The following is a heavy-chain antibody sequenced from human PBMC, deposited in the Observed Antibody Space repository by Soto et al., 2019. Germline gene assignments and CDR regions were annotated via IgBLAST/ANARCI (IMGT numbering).Heavy chain of an antibody. CDR2: ISGSGGST. Sequence: GGSLRLSCAASGFTFSSYAMSWVRQAPGKGLEWVSAISGSGGSTYYADSVKGRFTISRDNSKNTLYLQMNSLRAEDTAVYYCAKVNDRVSGSYYLSVYYFDYWGQGTLVTVSS. D-gene: IGHD1-26*01. J-gene: IGHJ4*02. CDR1: GFTFSSYA. CDR3: AKVNDRVSGSYYLSVYYFDY. V-gene: IGHV3-23*01.